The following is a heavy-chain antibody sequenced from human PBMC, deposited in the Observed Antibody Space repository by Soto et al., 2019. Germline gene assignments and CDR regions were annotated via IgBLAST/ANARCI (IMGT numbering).Heavy chain of an antibody. CDR2: ISSTTNYI. CDR3: ARESEDLTSNLDY. CDR1: GFTFTRYS. Sequence: LRLSCAASGFTFTRYSMNWVRQAPGKGLEWVSSISSTTNYIYYGDSMKGRFTISRDNAKNSLYLEMNSLRAEDTAVYYCARESEDLTSNLDYWGQGTLVTVSS. J-gene: IGHJ4*02. V-gene: IGHV3-21*06.